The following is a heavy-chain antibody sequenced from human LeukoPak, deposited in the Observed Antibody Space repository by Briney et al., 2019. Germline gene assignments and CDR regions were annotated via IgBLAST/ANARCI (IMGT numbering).Heavy chain of an antibody. CDR1: GFTFRNYG. Sequence: GGSLRLSCAASGFTFRNYGMHWVRQPTGTGLEWVSFIWSDGNNKFYADSVKGRFTISRDNSKNMLYLQMDSLRPEDTAVFYCAKDPGASVPGFYMDVWGKGTTVTVSS. J-gene: IGHJ6*03. CDR2: IWSDGNNK. CDR3: AKDPGASVPGFYMDV. V-gene: IGHV3-30*02. D-gene: IGHD2-8*02.